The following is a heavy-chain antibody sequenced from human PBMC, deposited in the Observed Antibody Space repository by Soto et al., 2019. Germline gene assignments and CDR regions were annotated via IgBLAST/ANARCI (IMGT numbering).Heavy chain of an antibody. CDR3: AREGYCSGGSCYSGWFDP. J-gene: IGHJ5*02. V-gene: IGHV1-69*06. D-gene: IGHD2-15*01. CDR1: GGTFSSYA. Sequence: QVQLVQSGAEVKKPGSSVKVSCKASGGTFSSYAISWVRQAPGQGLDWLGGIFPTFGTANYAQKFQGRVTITADKSTSTAYMELSSLRSEDTAVYYCAREGYCSGGSCYSGWFDPWGQGTLVTVSS. CDR2: IFPTFGTA.